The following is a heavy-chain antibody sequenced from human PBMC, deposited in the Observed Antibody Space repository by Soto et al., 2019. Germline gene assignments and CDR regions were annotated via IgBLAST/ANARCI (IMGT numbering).Heavy chain of an antibody. V-gene: IGHV3-48*04. CDR3: ARDPPHLRYFDWLPFDY. J-gene: IGHJ4*02. CDR1: GFTFRNYN. CDR2: ISIGGRTI. Sequence: GGSLRLSCAASGFTFRNYNMNWVRQVPGKGLEWVAHISIGGRTINYADSVKGRFTISRDDAENSLYLQMNSLRAEDTAVYYCARDPPHLRYFDWLPFDYWGQGTLVTVSS. D-gene: IGHD3-9*01.